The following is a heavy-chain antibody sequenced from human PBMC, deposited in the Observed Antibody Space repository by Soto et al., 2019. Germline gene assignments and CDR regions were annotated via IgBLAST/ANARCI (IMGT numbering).Heavy chain of an antibody. Sequence: ASVKVSCKASGYTLTSYYLHWVRQAPGQGPERMGIINPSGGITNDAQKFQDRVTMTSDTSTSTVYMELSSLRSEDTAVYYCARGISTTRYYYYYGMDVWGQGTTFTVSS. CDR1: GYTLTSYY. CDR2: INPSGGIT. V-gene: IGHV1-46*01. D-gene: IGHD2-2*01. CDR3: ARGISTTRYYYYYGMDV. J-gene: IGHJ6*02.